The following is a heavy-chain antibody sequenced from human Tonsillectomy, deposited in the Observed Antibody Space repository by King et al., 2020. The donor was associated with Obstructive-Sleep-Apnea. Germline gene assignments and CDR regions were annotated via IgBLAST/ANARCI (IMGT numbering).Heavy chain of an antibody. CDR3: ASGEVYYGDYDY. J-gene: IGHJ4*02. CDR1: GGSVSVYS. CDR2: INHSRCA. D-gene: IGHD4-17*01. V-gene: IGHV4-34*01. Sequence: VQLQQWGAGLLKPSETLSLTCAVYGGSVSVYSLSWIRQPPGKGLDGIGEINHSRCATYNPSLKNRVTISVDTSKNQSSLKLGSLTAADTAVYYCASGEVYYGDYDYWGQGTLVTVSS.